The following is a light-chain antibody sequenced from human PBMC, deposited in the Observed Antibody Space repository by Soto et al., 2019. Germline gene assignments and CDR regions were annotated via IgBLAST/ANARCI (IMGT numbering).Light chain of an antibody. Sequence: EIVLTQSPCTLSLSPGERATLSCRASQSVSSSYFAWYQQKPGQAPRLLIYGASSRATGIPDRFSGSGSGTDFTLTISRLEPEDFAVYYCQQYGSSPLTFGGGTKVEIK. CDR3: QQYGSSPLT. CDR1: QSVSSSY. J-gene: IGKJ4*01. CDR2: GAS. V-gene: IGKV3-20*01.